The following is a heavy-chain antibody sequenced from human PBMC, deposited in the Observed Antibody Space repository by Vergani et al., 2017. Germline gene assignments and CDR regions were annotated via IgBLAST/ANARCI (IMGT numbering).Heavy chain of an antibody. J-gene: IGHJ5*02. Sequence: VQLVQSGAEVKKPGASVKVSCKASGYTFTSYGISWVRQAPGKGLEWVANIKQDGSEKYYVDSVKGRFTISRDNAKNSLYLQMNSLRAEDTAVYYCARGSPYCGGDCYSKYNWFDPWGQGTLVTVSS. CDR3: ARGSPYCGGDCYSKYNWFDP. V-gene: IGHV3-7*03. CDR1: GYTFTSYG. CDR2: IKQDGSEK. D-gene: IGHD2-21*02.